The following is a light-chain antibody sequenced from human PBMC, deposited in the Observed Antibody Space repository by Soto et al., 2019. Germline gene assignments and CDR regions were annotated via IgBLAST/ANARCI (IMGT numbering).Light chain of an antibody. CDR1: QAISSY. J-gene: IGKJ1*01. CDR2: AAS. Sequence: AIRMTQSPSSLSASTGDRVTITCRASQAISSYLAWYQQKPGKATKLLIYAASTLQSGVPSRFSGSGSGTDFTLTISCLQSEDFATYCCQQYDSYPRTFGQGTKVEIK. CDR3: QQYDSYPRT. V-gene: IGKV1-8*01.